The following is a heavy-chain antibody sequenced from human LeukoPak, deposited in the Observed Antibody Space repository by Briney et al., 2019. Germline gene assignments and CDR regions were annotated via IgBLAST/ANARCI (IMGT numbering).Heavy chain of an antibody. V-gene: IGHV3-48*01. J-gene: IGHJ4*02. CDR2: ISSRSSTM. D-gene: IGHD3-10*01. CDR3: ARDGVTMVRGVMD. Sequence: GGSLRLSCAASGFTFSSYSMNWVRQAPGKGLEWVSYISSRSSTMYYADSVKGRFTISRDNAKNSLYLQMNSLRAEDTAVYYCARDGVTMVRGVMDWGQGTLVTVSS. CDR1: GFTFSSYS.